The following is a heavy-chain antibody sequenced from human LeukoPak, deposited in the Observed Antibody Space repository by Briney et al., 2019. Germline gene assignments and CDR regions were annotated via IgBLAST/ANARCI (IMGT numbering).Heavy chain of an antibody. V-gene: IGHV3-7*01. CDR3: VRKLYSYDTSPAGWFDP. J-gene: IGHJ5*02. CDR2: INQDGSGE. CDR1: GFTFSTFW. Sequence: GGSLRLSCAASGFTFSTFWMAWFRQAPGKGLEWVANINQDGSGEYYVDSVRGRFKISRDNAKNSLYLQINSLRAEDTAVYYCVRKLYSYDTSPAGWFDPWGRGTLVTVSS. D-gene: IGHD3-22*01.